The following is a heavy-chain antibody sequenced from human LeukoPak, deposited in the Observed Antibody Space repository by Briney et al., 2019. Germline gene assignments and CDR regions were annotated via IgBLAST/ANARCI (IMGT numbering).Heavy chain of an antibody. CDR1: GGTFSSYA. J-gene: IGHJ4*02. Sequence: GASVKVSCKASGGTFSSYAISWVRQAPGQGLEWMGGIIPIFGTANYAQKFQGRVTITADKSTSTAYMELSSLRSEDTAVYYCARHRGIAVAGPVDCWGQGTLVTVSS. CDR2: IIPIFGTA. V-gene: IGHV1-69*06. CDR3: ARHRGIAVAGPVDC. D-gene: IGHD6-19*01.